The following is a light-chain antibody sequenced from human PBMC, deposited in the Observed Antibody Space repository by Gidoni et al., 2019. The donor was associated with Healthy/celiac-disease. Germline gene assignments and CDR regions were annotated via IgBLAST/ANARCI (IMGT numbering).Light chain of an antibody. Sequence: QSALTQPPSASGSPGQSVTISCTGTSSDVGGYNYVSWYQQHPGKAPKLMIYEVSKRPSGVPDRFSGSKSGNTASLTVSGLQAEDEADYYCSSYAGGWVFGGGTKLTGL. CDR3: SSYAGGWV. J-gene: IGLJ3*02. V-gene: IGLV2-8*01. CDR2: EVS. CDR1: SSDVGGYNY.